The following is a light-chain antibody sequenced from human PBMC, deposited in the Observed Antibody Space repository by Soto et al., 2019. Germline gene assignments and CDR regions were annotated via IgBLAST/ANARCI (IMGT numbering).Light chain of an antibody. CDR2: LERSGSY. CDR3: ETWDSNTWV. J-gene: IGLJ3*02. CDR1: SGHSGYI. V-gene: IGLV4-60*02. Sequence: QLVLTQSSSASASLGSSVKLTCTLSSGHSGYIIAWHQQQPGKIPRYLMKLERSGSYNKGSGVPDRFSGSSSGADRYLTISTLQFEDEADYYCETWDSNTWVFGGGTKLTVL.